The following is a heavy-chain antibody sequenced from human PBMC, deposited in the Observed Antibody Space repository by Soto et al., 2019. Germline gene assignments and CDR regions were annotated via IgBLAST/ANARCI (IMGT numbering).Heavy chain of an antibody. J-gene: IGHJ4*02. CDR2: SYYSGNT. CDR3: ARTIFGTAIISYYFEY. Sequence: PSETLSLTCTVSGGSISSRSYYWGWIRQSPGKGLEWIGSSYYSGNTYYNPSLKSRVTISVDMSKNQFSLKLTSVTAADTAVYYCARTIFGTAIISYYFEYWGQGTLVTVSS. V-gene: IGHV4-39*01. CDR1: GGSISSRSYY. D-gene: IGHD3-3*01.